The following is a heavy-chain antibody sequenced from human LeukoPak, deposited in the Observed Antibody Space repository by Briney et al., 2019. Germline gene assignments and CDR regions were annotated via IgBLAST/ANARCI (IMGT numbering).Heavy chain of an antibody. V-gene: IGHV4-59*12. CDR1: GGSISSYY. Sequence: SETLSLTCTVSGGSISSYYWSWIRQPPGKGLEWIGYIYYSGSTNYNPSLKSRVTISVDTSKNQFSLKLSSVTAADTAVYYCARGRRYFDWLGFDPWGQGTLVTVSS. CDR2: IYYSGST. J-gene: IGHJ5*02. CDR3: ARGRRYFDWLGFDP. D-gene: IGHD3-9*01.